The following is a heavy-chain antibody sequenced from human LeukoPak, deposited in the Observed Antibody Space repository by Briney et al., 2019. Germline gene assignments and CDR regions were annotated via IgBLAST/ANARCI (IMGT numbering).Heavy chain of an antibody. CDR2: TYYRSKWYN. D-gene: IGHD3-22*01. J-gene: IGHJ6*03. CDR3: ARGRTIVVVNYYYYYMDD. Sequence: SQTLSLTCAISGDSVSSNSAAWNWIRQSPSRGLEWLGRTYYRSKWYNDYAVSVKSRITINPDTSKNQFSLQLNSVTPEDTAVYYCARGRTIVVVNYYYYYMDDWGKGTTVNVSS. V-gene: IGHV6-1*01. CDR1: GDSVSSNSAA.